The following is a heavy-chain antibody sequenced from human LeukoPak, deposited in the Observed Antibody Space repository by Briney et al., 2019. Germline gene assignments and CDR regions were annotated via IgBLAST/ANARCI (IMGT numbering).Heavy chain of an antibody. D-gene: IGHD3-10*01. CDR3: ARVSGTYYKGHFDY. CDR1: GFTFSSYS. V-gene: IGHV3-21*01. CDR2: ISGSGTEI. J-gene: IGHJ4*02. Sequence: GGSLRLSCAASGFTFSSYSMNWVRQAPGKGLEWVSYISGSGTEIYYADSVKGRFTISRDNAKNALYLHMNSLSAEDTAVYYCARVSGTYYKGHFDYWGQGTLVTVSS.